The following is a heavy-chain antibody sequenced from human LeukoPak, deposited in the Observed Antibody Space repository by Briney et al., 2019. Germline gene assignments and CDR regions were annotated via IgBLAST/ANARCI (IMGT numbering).Heavy chain of an antibody. CDR2: IVVGSGNT. CDR3: AAVAVSYYYGMDV. J-gene: IGHJ6*04. CDR1: GFTFTSSA. V-gene: IGHV1-58*01. Sequence: ASVTVSCKASGFTFTSSAVQWVRQARAQRLEWIGWIVVGSGNTNYAQKFQERVTITRDMSTSTAYMELSSLRSEDTAVYYCAAVAVSYYYGMDVWGKGTTVTVSS.